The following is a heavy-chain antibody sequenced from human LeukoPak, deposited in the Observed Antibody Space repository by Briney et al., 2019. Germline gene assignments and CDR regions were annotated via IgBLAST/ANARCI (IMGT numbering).Heavy chain of an antibody. D-gene: IGHD6-13*01. Sequence: PSQTLSLTCTVSGGSISSGGYYWSWIRQPPGKGLEWIGYIYHSGSTYYNPSLKSRVTISVDRSKNQFSLKLSSVTAADTAVYYCARSGRWYSSTWGDFDIWGQGTMVTVSS. CDR1: GGSISSGGYY. J-gene: IGHJ3*02. CDR3: ARSGRWYSSTWGDFDI. CDR2: IYHSGST. V-gene: IGHV4-30-2*02.